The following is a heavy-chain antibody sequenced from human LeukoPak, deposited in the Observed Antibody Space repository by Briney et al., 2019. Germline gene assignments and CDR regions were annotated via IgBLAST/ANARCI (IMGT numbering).Heavy chain of an antibody. Sequence: SVKVSCKASGGTFISYAISWVRQAPGQGVEWMGGIIPIFGTANYAQKFQGRVTITTDESTSTAYMELSSLRSEDTAVYYCARDYGSGSYPPIWGYFDYWGQGTLVTVSS. J-gene: IGHJ4*02. CDR3: ARDYGSGSYPPIWGYFDY. CDR1: GGTFISYA. CDR2: IIPIFGTA. V-gene: IGHV1-69*05. D-gene: IGHD3-10*01.